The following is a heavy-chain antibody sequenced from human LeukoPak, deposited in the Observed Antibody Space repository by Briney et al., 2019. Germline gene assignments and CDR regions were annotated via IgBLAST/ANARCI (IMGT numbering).Heavy chain of an antibody. V-gene: IGHV3-30*18. CDR3: AKDLLGIAVAGTDY. J-gene: IGHJ4*02. CDR2: ISYDGSNK. D-gene: IGHD6-19*01. Sequence: GRSLRLSCAASGFTFSSYGMHWVRQAPGKGLEWVAVISYDGSNKYYADSVKGRFTISRDNSKNTLYLQMNSLRAEDTAVYYCAKDLLGIAVAGTDYWGQGTLVTVSS. CDR1: GFTFSSYG.